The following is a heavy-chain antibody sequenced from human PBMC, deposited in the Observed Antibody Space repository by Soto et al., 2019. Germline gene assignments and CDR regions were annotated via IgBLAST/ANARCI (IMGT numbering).Heavy chain of an antibody. CDR3: ARAIENWGSLACDI. CDR2: TYYRSKWYN. CDR1: WDSVSINSAA. Sequence: SQPLSLTCAISWDSVSINSAAWNLIRHSPSRGLEWLGRTYYRSKWYNDYAVSVKSRITINPDTSKNQFSLKLNSVTPEDTAVYYCARAIENWGSLACDIWGQGTMVTVSS. V-gene: IGHV6-1*01. D-gene: IGHD7-27*01. J-gene: IGHJ3*02.